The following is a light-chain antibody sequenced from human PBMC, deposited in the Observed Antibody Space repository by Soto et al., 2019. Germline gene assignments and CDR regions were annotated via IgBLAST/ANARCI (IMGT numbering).Light chain of an antibody. CDR3: LQHYNFPYT. J-gene: IGKJ2*01. CDR1: QGIRSD. CDR2: AAS. V-gene: IGKV1-6*01. Sequence: AIQMTQSPSSLSASVGDRVTITCRASQGIRSDLGWYQHRPGKAPKLLIYAASSLQSGVPSRFSGGGSGTDFTLTISSLQPEDFESYYCLQHYNFPYTFGQGTKLEIK.